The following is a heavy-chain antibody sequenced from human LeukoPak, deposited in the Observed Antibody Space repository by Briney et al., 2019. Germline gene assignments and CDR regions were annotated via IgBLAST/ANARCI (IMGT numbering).Heavy chain of an antibody. J-gene: IGHJ4*02. V-gene: IGHV1-18*01. CDR3: ARDYEQGFWTAAAPFDY. Sequence: ASVKVSCKASGYTFTSYGISWVRQAPGQGLEWMGWISAYNGNTNYAQKLQGRVTMTTDTSTSTAYMELRSLRSDDTAVYYCARDYEQGFWTAAAPFDYWGQGTLVTVSS. CDR1: GYTFTSYG. D-gene: IGHD6-13*01. CDR2: ISAYNGNT.